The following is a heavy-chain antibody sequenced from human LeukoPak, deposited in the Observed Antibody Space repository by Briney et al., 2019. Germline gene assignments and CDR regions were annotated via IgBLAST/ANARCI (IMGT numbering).Heavy chain of an antibody. CDR3: ATDLPNGWFDY. CDR1: GFTFRSYW. V-gene: IGHV3-7*01. CDR2: IKQDGSEK. Sequence: GESLRLSCAVSGFTFRSYWMTWVRQAPGKGLEWVANIKQDGSEKYYLDSVKGRFTISRDNAKNSVYLQVNSLRAEDTAVYYCATDLPNGWFDYWGQGTLVTVSS. J-gene: IGHJ4*02. D-gene: IGHD6-19*01.